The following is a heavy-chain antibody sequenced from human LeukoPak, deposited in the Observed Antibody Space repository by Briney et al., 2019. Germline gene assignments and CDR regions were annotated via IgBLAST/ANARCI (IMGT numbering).Heavy chain of an antibody. J-gene: IGHJ4*02. D-gene: IGHD3-10*01. V-gene: IGHV1-69*06. CDR3: ASSSQYYYGSGSAIFDY. CDR2: IIPIFDTA. Sequence: ASVKVSCKASGGTFSSYAISWVRQAPGQGLEWMGGIIPIFDTANYAQKFQGRVTITADKSTSTAYMELSSLRSEDTAVYYCASSSQYYYGSGSAIFDYWGQGTLVTVSS. CDR1: GGTFSSYA.